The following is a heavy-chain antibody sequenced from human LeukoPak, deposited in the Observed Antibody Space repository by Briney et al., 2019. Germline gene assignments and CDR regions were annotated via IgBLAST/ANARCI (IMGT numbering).Heavy chain of an antibody. V-gene: IGHV4-4*07. CDR2: ISASGKA. D-gene: IGHD6-19*01. CDR1: GASIRRYY. Sequence: SETLSLTCTVSGASIRRYYWSWVRQPAGKGLEWIGRISASGKADYNPSLKSRLTLSVDTSKSQISLSLIYVSAADTAVYFCARVSKSDPNTAVADTPRDYYYFFMDVWGKGTTVTVSS. CDR3: ARVSKSDPNTAVADTPRDYYYFFMDV. J-gene: IGHJ6*03.